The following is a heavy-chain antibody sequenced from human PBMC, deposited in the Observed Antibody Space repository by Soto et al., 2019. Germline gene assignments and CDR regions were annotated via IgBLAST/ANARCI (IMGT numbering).Heavy chain of an antibody. CDR3: ARVGYCDSVNCPTLDY. D-gene: IGHD2-2*03. CDR1: GFTFSNYG. Sequence: EVQVLESGGGLVQPGGSLRLSCSASGFTFSNYGMSWVRQAPGKGLEWVSSFSVSGGTTYYGDSVKGRFTMSRDNSKTTLYLQIDSLRADDTAIYYCARVGYCDSVNCPTLDYWGQGTLVTVSS. V-gene: IGHV3-23*01. J-gene: IGHJ4*02. CDR2: FSVSGGTT.